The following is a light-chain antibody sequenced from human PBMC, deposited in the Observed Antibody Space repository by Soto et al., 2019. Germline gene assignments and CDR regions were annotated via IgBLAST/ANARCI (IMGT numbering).Light chain of an antibody. CDR1: QHIFYN. J-gene: IGKJ2*01. Sequence: LVMTQSPATLSVSPGESATLSCRAGQHIFYNVAWYQHRPGQAPRLLIYRASTRAPGVPARFSGSWSGTEVTLTISSLQPEDFAVYSCLQYHNLGAFGQGTTLEI. V-gene: IGKV3-15*01. CDR3: LQYHNLGA. CDR2: RAS.